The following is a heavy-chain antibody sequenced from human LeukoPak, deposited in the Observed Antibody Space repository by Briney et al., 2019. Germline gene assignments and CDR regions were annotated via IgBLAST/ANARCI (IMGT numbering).Heavy chain of an antibody. D-gene: IGHD6-13*01. CDR2: IYYSGST. J-gene: IGHJ6*03. CDR3: ARHGSSWYGDYYYYMDV. Sequence: SETLSLTCTVSGGSISSSSYYWGWIRQPPGKGLEWIGSIYYSGSTYYNPSLKSRVTISVDTSKNQFSLKLSSVTAADTAVYYCARHGSSWYGDYYYYMDVWGKGTTVTISS. V-gene: IGHV4-39*01. CDR1: GGSISSSSYY.